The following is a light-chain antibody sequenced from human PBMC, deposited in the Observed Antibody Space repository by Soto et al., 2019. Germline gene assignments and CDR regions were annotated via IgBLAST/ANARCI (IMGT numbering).Light chain of an antibody. CDR1: QSVSSN. CDR2: GAS. CDR3: QQYNNWPWYT. Sequence: EIVMTQSPATLSVSPGERATLSCRASQSVSSNLAWYQQKPGQAPRLLIYGASTRATGIPARFSGSGSGTEFTLTISSLQSEDFVVYYCQQYNNWPWYTFGQGTKLEIK. J-gene: IGKJ2*01. V-gene: IGKV3-15*01.